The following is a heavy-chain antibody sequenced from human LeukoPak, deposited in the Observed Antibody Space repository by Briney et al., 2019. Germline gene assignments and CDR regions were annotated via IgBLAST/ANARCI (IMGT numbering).Heavy chain of an antibody. D-gene: IGHD5-18*01. CDR3: ARAPRGYSYGYYDY. Sequence: PSETLSLTCTVSGGSISIYYWSCIRQPPGRGLEWVGYIYYSGSTNYNPSLKSRVTISVDTSKNQFSLKVSSVTAADTAVYYCARAPRGYSYGYYDYLGQGTLSPSPQ. J-gene: IGHJ4*02. V-gene: IGHV4-59*01. CDR2: IYYSGST. CDR1: GGSISIYY.